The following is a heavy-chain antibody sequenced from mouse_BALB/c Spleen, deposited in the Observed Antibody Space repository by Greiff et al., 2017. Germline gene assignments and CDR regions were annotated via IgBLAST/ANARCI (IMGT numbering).Heavy chain of an antibody. Sequence: VKLMESGAELVRPGSSVKISCKASGYAFSSYWMNWVKQRPGQGLEWIGQIYPGDGDTNYNGKFKGKATLTADKSSSTAYMQLSSLTSEDSAVYFCARWGGNYHYFDYWGQGTTLTVSS. CDR2: IYPGDGDT. D-gene: IGHD2-1*01. CDR3: ARWGGNYHYFDY. J-gene: IGHJ2*01. V-gene: IGHV1-80*01. CDR1: GYAFSSYW.